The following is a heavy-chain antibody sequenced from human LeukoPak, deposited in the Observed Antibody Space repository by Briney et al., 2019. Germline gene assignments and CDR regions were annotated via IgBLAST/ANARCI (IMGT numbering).Heavy chain of an antibody. CDR1: GYTFISYG. V-gene: IGHV1-18*01. CDR3: ARGSEYYDSSGYYYVREFDY. J-gene: IGHJ4*02. D-gene: IGHD3-22*01. CDR2: ISAYNGNT. Sequence: ASVKVSCKASGYTFISYGISWVRQAPGQGLEWMGWISAYNGNTNYAQKLQGRVTMTTDTSTSTAYMELRSLRSDDTAVYYCARGSEYYDSSGYYYVREFDYWGQGTLVTVSS.